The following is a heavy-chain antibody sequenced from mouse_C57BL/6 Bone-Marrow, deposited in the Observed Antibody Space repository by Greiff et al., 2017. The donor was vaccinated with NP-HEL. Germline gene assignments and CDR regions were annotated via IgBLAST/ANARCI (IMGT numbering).Heavy chain of an antibody. CDR2: ISSGGSYT. CDR1: GFTFSSYG. Sequence: EVKLMESGGDLVKPGGSLKLSCAASGFTFSSYGMSWVRQTPDKRLEWVATISSGGSYTYYPDSVKGRFTISRDNAKNTLYLQMSSLKSEDTAMYYCARMGSIYYDYDETDYWGQGTTLTVSS. J-gene: IGHJ2*01. D-gene: IGHD2-4*01. V-gene: IGHV5-6*01. CDR3: ARMGSIYYDYDETDY.